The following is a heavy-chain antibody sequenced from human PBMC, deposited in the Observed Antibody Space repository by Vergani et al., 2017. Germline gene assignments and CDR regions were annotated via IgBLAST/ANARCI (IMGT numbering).Heavy chain of an antibody. D-gene: IGHD3-16*01. J-gene: IGHJ6*02. CDR1: GYTFTSYY. CDR2: INPSGGST. Sequence: QVQLVQSGAEVKKPGASVKVSCKASGYTFTSYYMHWVRQAPGQGLEWMGIINPSGGSTSYAQKFQGRVTMTRDTSTSTVYMELSSPRSEDTAVYYWARTGGPTTLPYYYYGMDVWGQGTTVTVSS. V-gene: IGHV1-46*01. CDR3: ARTGGPTTLPYYYYGMDV.